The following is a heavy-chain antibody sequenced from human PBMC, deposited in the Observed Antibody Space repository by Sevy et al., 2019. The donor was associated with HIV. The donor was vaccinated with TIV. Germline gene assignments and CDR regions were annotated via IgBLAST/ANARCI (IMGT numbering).Heavy chain of an antibody. D-gene: IGHD4-17*01. J-gene: IGHJ3*02. CDR1: GFTFSSYA. V-gene: IGHV3-23*01. Sequence: GGFLRLSCAASGFTFSSYAMSWVRQAPGKGLEWVSSISGPGGTTYYADSVKGRFTISRDNSKNTLHRQMNSLTADDSAVYYCAKGDEPATDYGDYVPNAFDIWGRGTMVTVS. CDR3: AKGDEPATDYGDYVPNAFDI. CDR2: ISGPGGTT.